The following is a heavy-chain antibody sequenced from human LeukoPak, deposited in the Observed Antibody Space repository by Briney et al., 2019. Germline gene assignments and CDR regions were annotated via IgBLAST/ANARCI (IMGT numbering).Heavy chain of an antibody. D-gene: IGHD3-10*01. Sequence: SGGSLRLSCAASGFTFSSYGMPWVRQAPGKGLEWVAVIWYDGSNKYYADSVKGRFTISRDSAENSLYLQLNSLRAEDTGIYYCARQGPTGDFDNWGQGTLVTVSS. V-gene: IGHV3-33*03. CDR2: IWYDGSNK. CDR1: GFTFSSYG. J-gene: IGHJ4*02. CDR3: ARQGPTGDFDN.